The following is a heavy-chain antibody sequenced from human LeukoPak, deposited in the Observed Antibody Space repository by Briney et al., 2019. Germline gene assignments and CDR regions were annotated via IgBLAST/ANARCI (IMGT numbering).Heavy chain of an antibody. CDR2: ITSRSTY. D-gene: IGHD5-12*01. CDR1: GFTLTTYN. J-gene: IGHJ3*02. V-gene: IGHV3-21*01. CDR3: AREQVTTTAFDI. Sequence: GGSLRLSCAASGFTLTTYNTHWVRQAPGKGLEWVSSITSRSTYYADLVKGRFTISRDNAENSLYLQINSLRAEDTAVYYCAREQVTTTAFDIWGQGTMVTVSS.